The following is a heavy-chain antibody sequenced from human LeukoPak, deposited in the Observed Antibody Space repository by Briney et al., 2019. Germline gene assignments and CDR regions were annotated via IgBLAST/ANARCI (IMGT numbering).Heavy chain of an antibody. CDR1: GFTFSSYA. J-gene: IGHJ4*02. Sequence: PGGSLRLSCAASGFTFSSYAMSWVRQAPGKGLEWVSAISGSGGSTYYADSVKGRFTTSRDNSKNTLYLQMNSLRAEDTAVYYCAKTSRSGWYFDYWGQGTLVTVSS. CDR3: AKTSRSGWYFDY. CDR2: ISGSGGST. D-gene: IGHD6-19*01. V-gene: IGHV3-23*01.